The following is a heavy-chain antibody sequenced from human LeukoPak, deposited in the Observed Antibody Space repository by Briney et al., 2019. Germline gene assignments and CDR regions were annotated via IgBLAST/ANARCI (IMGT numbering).Heavy chain of an antibody. CDR3: GRVRQWLVPVFDY. Sequence: SETLSLTCAVYGGSFSGYYWSWIRQPPGKGLEWIGEINHSGSTNYNPSLKSRVTISVDTSKNQFSLKLSSVTAADTAVYYCGRVRQWLVPVFDYWGRGTRVTVSS. V-gene: IGHV4-34*01. D-gene: IGHD6-19*01. CDR2: INHSGST. CDR1: GGSFSGYY. J-gene: IGHJ4*02.